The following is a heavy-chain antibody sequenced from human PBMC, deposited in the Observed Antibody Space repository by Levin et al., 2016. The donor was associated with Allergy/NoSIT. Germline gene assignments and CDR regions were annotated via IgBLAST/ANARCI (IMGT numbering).Heavy chain of an antibody. CDR2: IYYSGST. J-gene: IGHJ4*02. V-gene: IGHV4-39*01. Sequence: RQAPGKGLEWIGSIYYSGSTYYNPSLKSRVTISVDTSKNQFSLKLSSVTAADTAVYYCASGGNANEFDYWGQGTLVTVSS. D-gene: IGHD4-23*01. CDR3: ASGGNANEFDY.